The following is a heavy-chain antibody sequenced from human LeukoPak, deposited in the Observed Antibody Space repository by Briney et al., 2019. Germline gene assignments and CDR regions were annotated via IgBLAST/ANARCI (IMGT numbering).Heavy chain of an antibody. CDR2: IYHSGST. V-gene: IGHV4-38-2*01. CDR3: ARLAVAGTGGAFDI. Sequence: SETLSLTCAVSGYSISSGYYRGWIRQPPGKGLEWIGSIYHSGSTYYNPSLKSRVTISVDTSKNQFSLKLSSVTAADTAVYYCARLAVAGTGGAFDIWGQGTMVTVSS. CDR1: GYSISSGYY. J-gene: IGHJ3*02. D-gene: IGHD6-19*01.